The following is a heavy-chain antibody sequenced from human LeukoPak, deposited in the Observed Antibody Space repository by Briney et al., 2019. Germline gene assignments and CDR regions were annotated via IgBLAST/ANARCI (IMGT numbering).Heavy chain of an antibody. Sequence: GRSLRLSCAASGFXFSSYAIHWVRQAPGKGLEWVAVISYDGSNKYYADSVKGRFTISRDNSKNTLYLQMNSLRAEDTAVYYCAAVTLYYYGMDVWGQGTTVTVSS. V-gene: IGHV3-30-3*01. J-gene: IGHJ6*02. CDR1: GFXFSSYA. CDR2: ISYDGSNK. D-gene: IGHD4-17*01. CDR3: AAVTLYYYGMDV.